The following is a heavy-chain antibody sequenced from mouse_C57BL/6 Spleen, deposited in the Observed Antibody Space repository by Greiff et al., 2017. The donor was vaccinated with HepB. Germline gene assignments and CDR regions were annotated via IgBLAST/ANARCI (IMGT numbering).Heavy chain of an antibody. CDR1: GFTFSSYA. V-gene: IGHV5-4*01. CDR2: ISDGGSYT. J-gene: IGHJ4*01. CDR3: ARGDYDYYYAMDY. Sequence: EVHLVESGGGLVKPGGSLKLSCAASGFTFSSYAMSWVRQTPEKRLEWVATISDGGSYTYYPDNVKGRFTISRDNAKNNLYLQMSHLKSEDTAMYYCARGDYDYYYAMDYWGQGTSVTVSS. D-gene: IGHD2-4*01.